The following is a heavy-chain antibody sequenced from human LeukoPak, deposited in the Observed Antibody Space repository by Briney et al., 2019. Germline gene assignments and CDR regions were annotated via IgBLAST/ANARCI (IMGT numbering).Heavy chain of an antibody. J-gene: IGHJ4*02. CDR3: VREGNSGYFFDY. D-gene: IGHD4-23*01. CDR1: GFTFSTYW. CDR2: INSGGSDK. V-gene: IGHV3-74*01. Sequence: GWSVRLSCAASGFTFSTYWMHWVRQAPGQGLVWVSRINSGGSDKDVADSVRGRFTISRDNAHNTLHLQMNSLRAEDTAVYYCVREGNSGYFFDYWGQGTLVSVSS.